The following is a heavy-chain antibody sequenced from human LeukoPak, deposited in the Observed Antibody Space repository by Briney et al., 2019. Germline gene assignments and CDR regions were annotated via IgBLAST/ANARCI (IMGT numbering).Heavy chain of an antibody. CDR3: ARDPNNWNLDV. D-gene: IGHD1-20*01. CDR2: INPNSGGT. CDR1: GYTFTSYG. Sequence: ASVKVSCKASGYTFTSYGISWVRQAPGQGLEWMGRINPNSGGTNYAQKFQGRVTMTRDTSISTAYMELSRLRSDDTAVYYCARDPNNWNLDVWGKGTTVTVSS. J-gene: IGHJ6*04. V-gene: IGHV1-2*06.